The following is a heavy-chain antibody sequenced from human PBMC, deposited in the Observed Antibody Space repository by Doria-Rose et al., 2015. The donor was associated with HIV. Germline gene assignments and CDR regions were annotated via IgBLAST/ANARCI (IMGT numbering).Heavy chain of an antibody. CDR3: ARGVYDFWSGYPGVGYYYMDV. CDR2: IYHSGST. J-gene: IGHJ6*03. D-gene: IGHD3-3*01. Sequence: IGNIYHSGSTNYNPSLKSRVTISVDTSKNQFSLKLSSVTVADTAVYYCARGVYDFWSGYPGVGYYYMDVWGKGTTVTVSS. V-gene: IGHV4-59*09.